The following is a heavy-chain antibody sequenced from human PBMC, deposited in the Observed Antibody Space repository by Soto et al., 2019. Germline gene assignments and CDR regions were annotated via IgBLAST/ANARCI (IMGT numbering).Heavy chain of an antibody. CDR2: INAGNGNT. Sequence: ASVKVSCKASGYAFTSYAMHWVRQAPGQRREWMGWINAGNGNTKYSQKFQRRVTITRDTSASTAYMELSSLRSEGTAVYYCARETWIVVVITTETPFDYWGQGTLVTVSS. CDR1: GYAFTSYA. V-gene: IGHV1-3*01. J-gene: IGHJ4*02. CDR3: ARETWIVVVITTETPFDY. D-gene: IGHD3-22*01.